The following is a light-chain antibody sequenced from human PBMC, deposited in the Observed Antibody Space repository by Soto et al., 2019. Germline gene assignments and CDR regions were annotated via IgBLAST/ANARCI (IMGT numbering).Light chain of an antibody. V-gene: IGLV1-51*01. CDR1: SSNIGNNY. J-gene: IGLJ1*01. CDR2: ENN. Sequence: QSVLTQPPSVSVAPGQKVTISCSGSSSNIGNNYVSWYQQLPGTAPKLLIYENNKRPSGIPDRFSGSKSGTSATLGITGLQTGDEADYYCCSYASSSTFYVFGTGTKVTVL. CDR3: CSYASSSTFYV.